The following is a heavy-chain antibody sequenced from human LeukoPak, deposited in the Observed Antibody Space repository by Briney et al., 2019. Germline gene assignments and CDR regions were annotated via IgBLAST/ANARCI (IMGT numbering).Heavy chain of an antibody. D-gene: IGHD4-11*01. Sequence: PGGSLRLSCAASGFTVSSNYMSWVRQAPGKGLEWVSVIYSGGSTYYADSVKGRFTISRDNSKNTLYLQMNSLRAEDTAVYYCARSDDYPSIFDYWGQGTLVTVSS. V-gene: IGHV3-53*01. J-gene: IGHJ4*02. CDR2: IYSGGST. CDR3: ARSDDYPSIFDY. CDR1: GFTVSSNY.